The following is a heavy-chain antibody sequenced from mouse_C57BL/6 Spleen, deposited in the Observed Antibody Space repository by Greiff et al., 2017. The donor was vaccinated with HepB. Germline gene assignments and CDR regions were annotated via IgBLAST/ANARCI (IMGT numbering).Heavy chain of an antibody. CDR3: ARFWDKGYFDV. J-gene: IGHJ1*03. CDR1: GYTFTSYW. D-gene: IGHD4-1*01. CDR2: IDPSDSYT. Sequence: QVQLQQPGAELVMPGASVKLSCKASGYTFTSYWMHWVKQRPGQGLEWIGEIDPSDSYTNYNQKFKGKSTLTVDKSSSTAYMQLSRLTSEDSAVYYCARFWDKGYFDVWGTRTTVTVSS. V-gene: IGHV1-69*01.